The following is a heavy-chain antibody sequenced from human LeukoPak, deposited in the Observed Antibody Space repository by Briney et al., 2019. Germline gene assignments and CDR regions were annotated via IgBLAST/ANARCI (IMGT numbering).Heavy chain of an antibody. CDR1: GYSFTSYW. V-gene: IGHV5-51*01. CDR2: IYSGDSDT. CDR3: ARQYSGYDQPFDY. D-gene: IGHD5-12*01. J-gene: IGHJ4*02. Sequence: GESLKISCNGSGYSFTSYWIGWVRQMPGKGLGWMGIIYSGDSDTRYSPSLQGQVTISADKSISNAYMQWSSLKASDTAMYYCARQYSGYDQPFDYWGQGTLVTVSS.